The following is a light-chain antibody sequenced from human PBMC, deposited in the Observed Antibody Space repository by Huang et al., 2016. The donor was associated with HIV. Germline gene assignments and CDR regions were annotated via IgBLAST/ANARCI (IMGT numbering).Light chain of an antibody. CDR1: QSISNY. J-gene: IGKJ3*01. CDR2: AAS. Sequence: DIQMTQSPSSLFASVGDRVTITCRARQSISNYLNWYQQKPGKAPKLLIYAASSLQSWGPSRFSGSGSGTDFTLTISSLQPEDSAAYYCQQSYSPRTFGPGTKVDIK. V-gene: IGKV1-39*01. CDR3: QQSYSPRT.